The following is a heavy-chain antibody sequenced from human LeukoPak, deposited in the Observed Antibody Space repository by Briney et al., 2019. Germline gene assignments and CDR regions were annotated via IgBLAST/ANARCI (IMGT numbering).Heavy chain of an antibody. V-gene: IGHV4-34*01. Sequence: PSETLPLTCAVYGGSFSGYYWSWIRQPPGKGLEWIGEINHSGSTNYNPSLKSRVTISVDTSKNQFSLKLSSVTAADTAVYYCASGAPRHGYKMGLDYWGQGTLVTVSS. CDR3: ASGAPRHGYKMGLDY. D-gene: IGHD5-24*01. CDR2: INHSGST. J-gene: IGHJ4*02. CDR1: GGSFSGYY.